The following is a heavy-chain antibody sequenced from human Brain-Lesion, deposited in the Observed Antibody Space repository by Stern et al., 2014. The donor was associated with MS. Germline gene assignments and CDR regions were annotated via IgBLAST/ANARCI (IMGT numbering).Heavy chain of an antibody. CDR1: GNSFNHFY. J-gene: IGHJ4*02. Sequence: QVQLQESGAEVKKPGASVRVSCEASGNSFNHFYIHWVRQAPGQGLEWMGWINPNSGGTKFAQKFQGWVTITRDTSITTAYMEVTSLTSDDTAVYYCARGGRYYADYWGQGTLVTVSS. CDR3: ARGGRYYADY. CDR2: INPNSGGT. V-gene: IGHV1-2*04. D-gene: IGHD2-2*01.